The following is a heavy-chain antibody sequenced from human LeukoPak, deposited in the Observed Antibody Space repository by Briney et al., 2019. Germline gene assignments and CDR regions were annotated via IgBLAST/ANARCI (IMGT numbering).Heavy chain of an antibody. V-gene: IGHV4-34*01. Sequence: SETLSLTCAVYLGSFSGYYWSWIRQPPGKGGEGVGEINHSGSTNYNPSLKSRVTISVDTSKNQFSLKLRSVTAADTAVYFCARGHRLYQLLLFDFWGQGTLVTVSS. J-gene: IGHJ4*02. CDR3: ARGHRLYQLLLFDF. D-gene: IGHD2-2*01. CDR1: LGSFSGYY. CDR2: INHSGST.